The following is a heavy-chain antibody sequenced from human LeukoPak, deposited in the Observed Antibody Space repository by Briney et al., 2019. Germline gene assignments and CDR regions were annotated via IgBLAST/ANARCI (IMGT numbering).Heavy chain of an antibody. Sequence: SETLSLTCAVSGYSISSGYYWGWIRQPPGKGLEWIGSIYHSGSTYYNPSLKSRVTISVDTSKSQFSLKLSSVTAADTAVYYCARLGPTYYYDSSGYYYGSRAFDIWAKGQWSPSLQ. V-gene: IGHV4-38-2*01. J-gene: IGHJ3*02. CDR2: IYHSGST. CDR3: ARLGPTYYYDSSGYYYGSRAFDI. CDR1: GYSISSGYY. D-gene: IGHD3-22*01.